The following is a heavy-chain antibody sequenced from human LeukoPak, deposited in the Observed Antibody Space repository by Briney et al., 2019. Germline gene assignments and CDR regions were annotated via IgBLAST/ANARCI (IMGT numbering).Heavy chain of an antibody. CDR2: INHSGST. J-gene: IGHJ4*02. CDR3: ARGGVVAAIGY. CDR1: GGSISSGGYY. V-gene: IGHV4-39*07. Sequence: SETLSLTCTVSGGSISSGGYYWSWIRQPPGKGLEWIGEINHSGSTNYNPSLKSRVTISVDTSKNQFSLKLSSVTAADTAVYYCARGGVVAAIGYWGQGTLVTVSS. D-gene: IGHD2-15*01.